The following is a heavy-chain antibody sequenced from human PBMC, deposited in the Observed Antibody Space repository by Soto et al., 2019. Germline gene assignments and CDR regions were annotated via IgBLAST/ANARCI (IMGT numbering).Heavy chain of an antibody. CDR2: INPYNGAT. D-gene: IGHD6-19*01. CDR1: GYVFTAYY. CDR3: AREEIPVPGTRGGFDY. V-gene: IGHV1-2*02. Sequence: QVQLVQSGAEVKKPGASVKVSCKASGYVFTAYYMHWVRQAPGQGLEWIGWINPYNGATNYPQKFQGRVTVTTYTSIRTVYVELTSLRSDDTAVYYCAREEIPVPGTRGGFDYWGQGTLVTVSS. J-gene: IGHJ4*02.